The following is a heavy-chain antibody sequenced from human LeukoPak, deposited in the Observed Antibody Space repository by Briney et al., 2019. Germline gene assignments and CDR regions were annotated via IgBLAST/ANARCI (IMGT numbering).Heavy chain of an antibody. D-gene: IGHD1-26*01. J-gene: IGHJ4*02. CDR1: GFTFSSHW. CDR2: IKYDASST. CDR3: ARGATYAYYQDY. V-gene: IGHV3-74*01. Sequence: TGGSPRLSCADSGFTFSSHWMHWVRQAPGKGLVWVSRIKYDASSTSYADSVKGRFTISRDNAKNTLYLQMNSLRAEDTAVYYCARGATYAYYQDYWGQGTLVTVSS.